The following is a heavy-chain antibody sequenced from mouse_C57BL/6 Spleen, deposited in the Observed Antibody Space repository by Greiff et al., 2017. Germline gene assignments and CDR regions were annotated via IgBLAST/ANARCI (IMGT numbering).Heavy chain of an antibody. CDR2: IDPETGGT. Sequence: QVQLQQSGAELVRPGASVTLSCKASGYTFTDYEMHWVKQTPVHGLEWIGAIDPETGGTAYNQKFKGKAILTADKSSSTAYMELRSLTSEDSAVYYCTYYGSSYDYAMDYWGQGTSVTVSS. J-gene: IGHJ4*01. D-gene: IGHD1-1*01. CDR3: TYYGSSYDYAMDY. V-gene: IGHV1-15*01. CDR1: GYTFTDYE.